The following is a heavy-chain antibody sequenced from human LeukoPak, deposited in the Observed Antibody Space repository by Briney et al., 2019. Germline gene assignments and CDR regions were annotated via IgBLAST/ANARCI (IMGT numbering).Heavy chain of an antibody. CDR1: GDSISSSSDY. V-gene: IGHV4-61*02. CDR3: ARGPHYALGIYFDY. Sequence: SETLSLTCTVSGDSISSSSDYWSWIRQPAGKGLEWIGRIYSSGRTDYNPSLKSRVTMSVDTSKNQFSLKLNSVTAADTAVYYCARGPHYALGIYFDYWGQGTLVTVSS. J-gene: IGHJ4*02. CDR2: IYSSGRT. D-gene: IGHD7-27*01.